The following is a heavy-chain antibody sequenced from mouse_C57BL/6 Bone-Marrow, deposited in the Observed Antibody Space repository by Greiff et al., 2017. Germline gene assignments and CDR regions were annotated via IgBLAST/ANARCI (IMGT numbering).Heavy chain of an antibody. CDR1: GYTFTSYG. CDR2: IYIGNGYT. CDR3: ARGGNDGSSYWYFDV. J-gene: IGHJ1*03. Sequence: VQLQQSGAELVRPGSSVKMSCKTSGYTFTSYGINWVKQRPGQGLEWIGYIYIGNGYTEYNAKFKGKATLTSDTSSSTAYMQLSSLTSEDSAIYFCARGGNDGSSYWYFDVWGTGTTVTVSS. V-gene: IGHV1-58*01. D-gene: IGHD1-1*01.